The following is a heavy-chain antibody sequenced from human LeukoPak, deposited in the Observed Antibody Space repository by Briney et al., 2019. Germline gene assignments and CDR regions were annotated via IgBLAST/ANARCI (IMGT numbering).Heavy chain of an antibody. CDR3: ARIYYDSSGYPPDWYFDL. CDR1: GGSISSGGYS. D-gene: IGHD3-22*01. CDR2: IYHSGST. V-gene: IGHV4-30-2*01. Sequence: PSQTLSLTCAVSGGSISSGGYSWSWLRQPPGKGLEWIGYIYHSGSTYYNPSLKSRVTISVDTSKNQFSLKLSSVTAADTAVYYCARIYYDSSGYPPDWYFDLWGRGTLVTVSS. J-gene: IGHJ2*01.